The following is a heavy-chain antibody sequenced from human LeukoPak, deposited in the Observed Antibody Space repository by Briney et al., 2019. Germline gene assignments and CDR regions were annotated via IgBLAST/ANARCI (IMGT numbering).Heavy chain of an antibody. Sequence: SVKVSCKASGGTFSSYAISWVRQAAGQGREWMGGIIPIFGTANYAQKFQGRVTITADESTSTAYMELSSLRSEDTAVYYCASNDYVWGSYLYFDIWGQGTMVTVSS. CDR2: IIPIFGTA. CDR3: ASNDYVWGSYLYFDI. D-gene: IGHD3-16*02. V-gene: IGHV1-69*01. CDR1: GGTFSSYA. J-gene: IGHJ3*02.